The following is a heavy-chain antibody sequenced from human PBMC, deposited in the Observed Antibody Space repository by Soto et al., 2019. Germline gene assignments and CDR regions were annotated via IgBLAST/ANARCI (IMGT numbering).Heavy chain of an antibody. CDR2: IWFDGSNK. CDR1: GFTFSSYG. V-gene: IGHV3-33*01. Sequence: QVHLVESGGGVVQPGRSLRLSCAASGFTFSSYGMHWVRQAPGKGLEWVAVIWFDGSNKYYADSVKGRFTISRDNSKTTLYLQMNSLGAEDTAVYYCARDWVAAAALFDYCGQGTLVTVSS. CDR3: ARDWVAAAALFDY. J-gene: IGHJ4*02. D-gene: IGHD6-13*01.